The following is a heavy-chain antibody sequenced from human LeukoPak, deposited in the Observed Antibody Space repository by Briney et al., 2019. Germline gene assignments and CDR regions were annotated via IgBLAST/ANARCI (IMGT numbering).Heavy chain of an antibody. V-gene: IGHV3-30*02. CDR1: GFTFSSYG. J-gene: IGHJ4*02. CDR2: IRYDGSNK. Sequence: GGSLRLSCAASGFTFSSYGMHWVRQAPGKGLEWGAFIRYDGSNKYYADSVKGRFTISRDNSKNTLYLQMNSLRAEDTAVYYCAKDQRPSYYDFWSGPFDYWGQGTLVTVSS. CDR3: AKDQRPSYYDFWSGPFDY. D-gene: IGHD3-3*01.